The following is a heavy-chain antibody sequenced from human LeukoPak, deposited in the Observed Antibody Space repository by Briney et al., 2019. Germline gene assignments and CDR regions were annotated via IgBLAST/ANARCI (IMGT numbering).Heavy chain of an antibody. CDR2: ISSSGSTI. Sequence: GGSLRLSCAASGFTFSDYYMSWIRQAPGKGLEWVSYISSSGSTIYYADSVKGRFTISRDNAKNSLYLQMNSLRAEDTAVYYCARDPVLRYFDWLSRGDYYYYYMDVWDKGTTVTVSS. D-gene: IGHD3-9*01. CDR1: GFTFSDYY. CDR3: ARDPVLRYFDWLSRGDYYYYYMDV. V-gene: IGHV3-11*01. J-gene: IGHJ6*03.